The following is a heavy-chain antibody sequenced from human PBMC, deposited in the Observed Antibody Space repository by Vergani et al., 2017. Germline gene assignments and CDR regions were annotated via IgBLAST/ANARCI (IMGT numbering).Heavy chain of an antibody. CDR3: ARHSXVGWLVKLGWIDP. D-gene: IGHD6-19*01. Sequence: QLQLQESGPGLVKPSATLTLTCSVSGASIRSSNYYWGWIRQPPGKGLEWIASIYYSVSTYNNPSLKSRVTISVDTSKNQFSLKLSSVTAADTAVYFCARHSXVGWLVKLGWIDPWGQGILVTVSS. CDR2: IYYSVST. J-gene: IGHJ5*02. CDR1: GASIRSSNYY. V-gene: IGHV4-39*01.